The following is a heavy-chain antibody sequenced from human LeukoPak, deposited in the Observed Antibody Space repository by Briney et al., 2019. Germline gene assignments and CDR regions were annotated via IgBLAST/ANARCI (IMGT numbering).Heavy chain of an antibody. CDR2: IYYSGST. D-gene: IGHD2-15*01. J-gene: IGHJ6*01. V-gene: IGHV4-30-4*01. CDR3: ASARLYYSGGSCYGYYHYGMDV. Sequence: SETLSLTCTVSGGSISSGDYYWSWIRQPPGKGLEWIGYIYYSGSTYYNPSLKSRVTISVDTSKNQFSLKLSSVTAADTAVYYYASARLYYSGGSCYGYYHYGMDVWGQATTVTDS. CDR1: GGSISSGDYY.